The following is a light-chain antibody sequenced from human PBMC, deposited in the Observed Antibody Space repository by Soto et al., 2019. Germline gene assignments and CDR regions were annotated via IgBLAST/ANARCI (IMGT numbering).Light chain of an antibody. CDR2: DDR. CDR1: NIGSKV. V-gene: IGLV3-21*02. Sequence: SYELTQPPSVSVAPGQAARISCGGDNIGSKVVHWFQQKPGQAPLLVVYDDRARPSGIPERFSGSNSGNTATLTISGAEAGDEADYYRQVWDSSRHRVFGGGTQLTVL. J-gene: IGLJ2*01. CDR3: QVWDSSRHRV.